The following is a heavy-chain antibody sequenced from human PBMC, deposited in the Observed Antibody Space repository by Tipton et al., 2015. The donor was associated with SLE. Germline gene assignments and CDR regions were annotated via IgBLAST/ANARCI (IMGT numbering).Heavy chain of an antibody. CDR3: ARDSRWFGDNYYYILDV. CDR2: IYHSGST. J-gene: IGHJ6*02. Sequence: TLSLTCAVYGGSFSGYYWSWIRQPPGKGLEWIGRIYHSGSTYYNPSLKSRVTISVDTSNNLFSLKLNSVTAADTAVYYCARDSRWFGDNYYYILDVWGQGTTVTVSS. CDR1: GGSFSGYY. D-gene: IGHD3-10*01. V-gene: IGHV4-34*01.